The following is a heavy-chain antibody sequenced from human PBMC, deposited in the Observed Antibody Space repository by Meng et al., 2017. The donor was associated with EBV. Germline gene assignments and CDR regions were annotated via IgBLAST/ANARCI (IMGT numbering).Heavy chain of an antibody. CDR2: IYWDDDK. CDR3: AHRRDEYSSSWYGWFDP. D-gene: IGHD6-13*01. CDR1: GFSLSTSGVG. Sequence: HITLKELIPKLLKPNQTPMLTCTFSGFSLSTSGVGFGWIRQPPGKALEWLALIYWDDDKRYSPSLKSRLTITKDTSKNQVVLTMTNMDPVDTATYYCAHRRDEYSSSWYGWFDPWGQGTLVTVSS. V-gene: IGHV2-5*02. J-gene: IGHJ5*02.